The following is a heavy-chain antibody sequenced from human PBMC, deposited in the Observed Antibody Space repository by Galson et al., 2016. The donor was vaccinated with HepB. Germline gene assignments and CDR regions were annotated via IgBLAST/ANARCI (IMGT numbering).Heavy chain of an antibody. CDR2: IYWNDDK. J-gene: IGHJ3*02. CDR1: GFSLTTGGS. CDR3: AHRLGTKVVTWGVVAFDI. D-gene: IGHD4-23*01. Sequence: PALVKPTQTLTLTCTFSGFSLTTGGSVGWIRQPPGKVLEWLALIYWNDDKYYRPSLKSRLTITKDTFKNQVVLTMTNMDPVDTGTYYCAHRLGTKVVTWGVVAFDIWGQGTVGTFSS. V-gene: IGHV2-5*01.